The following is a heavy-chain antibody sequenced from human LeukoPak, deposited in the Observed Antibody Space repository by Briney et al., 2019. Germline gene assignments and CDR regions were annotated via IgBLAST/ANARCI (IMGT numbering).Heavy chain of an antibody. CDR3: ARGSVVRVAYFDY. V-gene: IGHV3-30*04. CDR1: AFTLSSYA. D-gene: IGHD3-10*01. J-gene: IGHJ4*02. Sequence: GGSLRLSCAASAFTLSSYAMYWVRQAPGKGLEWVAVISYDGSSRYYADSVKGRFTISRDNSKNTLYLQMNSLRAEDTAVYHCARGSVVRVAYFDYWGQGSLVTVSS. CDR2: ISYDGSSR.